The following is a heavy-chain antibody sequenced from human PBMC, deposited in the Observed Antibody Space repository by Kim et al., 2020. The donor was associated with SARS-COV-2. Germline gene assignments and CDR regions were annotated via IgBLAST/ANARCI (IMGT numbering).Heavy chain of an antibody. J-gene: IGHJ4*02. D-gene: IGHD5-12*01. CDR1: GFTFSSYV. CDR2: IWYDGSNK. V-gene: IGHV3-33*01. Sequence: GGSLRLSCAASGFTFSSYVMHWVRQAPGKGLEWVAVIWYDGSNKYYADSVKGRFTISRDNSKNTLYLQMNSLRAEDTAVYYCARVGIRGYDYEYYFDYWGQGTPVTVSS. CDR3: ARVGIRGYDYEYYFDY.